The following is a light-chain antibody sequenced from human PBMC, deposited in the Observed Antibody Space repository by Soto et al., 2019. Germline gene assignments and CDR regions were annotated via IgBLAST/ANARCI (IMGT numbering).Light chain of an antibody. V-gene: IGKV3D-15*01. J-gene: IGKJ5*01. CDR2: YIS. CDR1: QSVSSN. CDR3: QQHNQWPIT. Sequence: IVMTQSPATLSVSPGERATLSCRASQSVSSNLAWYQQKPGQSPRLLIYYISTRATGIPARFSGSGSGTEFTLTINSLQSEDSAVYYCQQHNQWPITFGQGTRLEIK.